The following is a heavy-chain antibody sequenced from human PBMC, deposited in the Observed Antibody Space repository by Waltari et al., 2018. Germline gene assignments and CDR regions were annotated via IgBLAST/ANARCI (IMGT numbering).Heavy chain of an antibody. V-gene: IGHV5-51*01. J-gene: IGHJ3*02. CDR1: GYSFTSYW. D-gene: IGHD6-19*01. Sequence: EVQLVQSGAEVKKPGESLKISCKGSGYSFTSYWIGWVRQMPGKGLEWMGFIYPGDSDTRYSPSFQGQVTISADKSISTAYLQWSSLKASDTAMYYCARQLSRDGSSGWDKGGAFDIWGQGTMVTVSS. CDR3: ARQLSRDGSSGWDKGGAFDI. CDR2: IYPGDSDT.